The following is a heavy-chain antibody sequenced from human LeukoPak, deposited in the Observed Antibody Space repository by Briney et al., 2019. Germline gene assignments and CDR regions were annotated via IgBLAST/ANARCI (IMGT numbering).Heavy chain of an antibody. V-gene: IGHV3-23*01. CDR2: IFGSGGSA. Sequence: GGSLRLSCAVSGFTFNSYAMYWVRQAPGKGLEWVSGIFGSGGSAHYADSVKGRFTIFRDNSKNTVYLQMNSLRAEDTAVYYCAKTTTGYSSGRYPGWPVDYWAREPWSPSPQ. D-gene: IGHD6-19*01. CDR3: AKTTTGYSSGRYPGWPVDY. J-gene: IGHJ4*02. CDR1: GFTFNSYA.